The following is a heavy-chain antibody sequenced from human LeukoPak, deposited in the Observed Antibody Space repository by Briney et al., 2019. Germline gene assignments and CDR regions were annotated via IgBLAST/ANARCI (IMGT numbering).Heavy chain of an antibody. V-gene: IGHV3-23*01. CDR1: GFTFSTYA. J-gene: IGHJ4*02. Sequence: GGSLRLSCVASGFTFSTYAMSWVRQAPGKGLEWVSAITNRGDGTYFADSVKGRFTISRDNSKNTLYLQMNSLRAEDTAVYYCAKDQMAIVGATRFGYWGQGTLVTVSS. CDR3: AKDQMAIVGATRFGY. CDR2: ITNRGDGT. D-gene: IGHD1-26*01.